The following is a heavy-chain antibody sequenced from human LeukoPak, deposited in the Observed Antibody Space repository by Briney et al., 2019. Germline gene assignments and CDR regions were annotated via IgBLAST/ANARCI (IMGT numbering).Heavy chain of an antibody. Sequence: SETLSLTCAVYGGSFSGYYWSWIRQPPGKGLEWIGEINHSGSTNYNPSLKSRVTISVDTSKNQFSLKLGSVTAADTAVYYCARGRRPVAGTFRPFDYWGQGTLVTVSS. CDR3: ARGRRPVAGTFRPFDY. CDR1: GGSFSGYY. J-gene: IGHJ4*02. D-gene: IGHD6-19*01. CDR2: INHSGST. V-gene: IGHV4-34*01.